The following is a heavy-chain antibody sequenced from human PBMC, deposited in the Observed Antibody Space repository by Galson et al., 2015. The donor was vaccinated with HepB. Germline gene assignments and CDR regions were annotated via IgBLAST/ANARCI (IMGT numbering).Heavy chain of an antibody. CDR2: ISAYNGNT. CDR3: AREVLDFGVVRGFYYYYMDV. V-gene: IGHV1-18*01. J-gene: IGHJ6*03. D-gene: IGHD3-3*01. CDR1: GYTFISYG. Sequence: SVKVSCKASGYTFISYGFSWVRLAPGQGLEWMGWISAYNGNTKYAQKVQGRVTMTTDTSTSTAYMELRSLRSDDTAVYYCAREVLDFGVVRGFYYYYMDVWGKGTTVTVSS.